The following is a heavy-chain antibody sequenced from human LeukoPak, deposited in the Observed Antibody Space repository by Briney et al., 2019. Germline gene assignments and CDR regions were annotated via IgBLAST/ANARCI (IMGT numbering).Heavy chain of an antibody. CDR2: IWYDGSIE. J-gene: IGHJ4*02. D-gene: IGHD6-25*01. CDR3: AKDKRSGTIDY. V-gene: IGHV3-30*02. Sequence: GGSLRLSCAASGFTFSSYGMQWVRQAPGKGLEWVAVIWYDGSIEYSADSVKGRFTISRDNSKNTLYLQMNSLRAEDTAVYYCAKDKRSGTIDYWGQGTLVTVSS. CDR1: GFTFSSYG.